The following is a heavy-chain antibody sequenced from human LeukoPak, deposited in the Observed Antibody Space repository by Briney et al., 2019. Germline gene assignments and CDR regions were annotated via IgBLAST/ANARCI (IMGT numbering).Heavy chain of an antibody. V-gene: IGHV4-59*01. CDR1: GGSISSYY. CDR2: IYYSGST. CDR3: ARIGHEDYYFDY. Sequence: PSETLSLTCTVSGGSISSYYRSWIRQPPGKGLEWIGYIYYSGSTNYNPSLKSRVTISVDTSKNQFSLKLSSVTAADTAVYYCARIGHEDYYFDYWGQGTLVTVSS. J-gene: IGHJ4*02.